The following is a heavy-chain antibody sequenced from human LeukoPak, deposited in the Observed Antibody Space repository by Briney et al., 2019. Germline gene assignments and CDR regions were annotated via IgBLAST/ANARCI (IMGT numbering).Heavy chain of an antibody. D-gene: IGHD4-17*01. CDR2: INGGGSST. CDR3: ASLIYGDLLDY. V-gene: IGHV3-23*01. CDR1: GFTFSTYA. Sequence: GGSLRLSCAASGFTFSTYAMSWVRQAPGKGLDWVSGINGGGSSTYYADSVKGRFTISRDNSKNTLYLQMNSLRAEDTAVYYCASLIYGDLLDYWGQGTLVTVSS. J-gene: IGHJ4*02.